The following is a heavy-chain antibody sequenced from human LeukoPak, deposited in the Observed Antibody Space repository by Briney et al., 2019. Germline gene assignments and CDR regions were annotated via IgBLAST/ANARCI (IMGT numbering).Heavy chain of an antibody. V-gene: IGHV3-30*04. Sequence: KGLEWVALISYDGSDKKYSDSVKGRFTISRDNSKNTLYLQMNSLRPEDSAVSYCATEPENLLTGTTFDYWGQGTLVTVSS. CDR3: ATEPENLLTGTTFDY. J-gene: IGHJ4*02. D-gene: IGHD1-1*01. CDR2: ISYDGSDK.